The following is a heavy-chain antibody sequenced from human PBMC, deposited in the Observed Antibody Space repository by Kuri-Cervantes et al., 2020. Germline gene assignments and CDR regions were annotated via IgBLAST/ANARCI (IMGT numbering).Heavy chain of an antibody. D-gene: IGHD6-19*01. Sequence: SETLSLTCTVSGGSISSYYWSWIRQPAGKELEWIGRIYTSGSTNYNPSLKSRVTMSVDTSKNQFSLKLSSVTAADTAVYYCARGLGSSGWSLTRLPDNWFDPWGQGTLVTVSS. CDR3: ARGLGSSGWSLTRLPDNWFDP. CDR2: IYTSGST. CDR1: GGSISSYY. J-gene: IGHJ5*02. V-gene: IGHV4-4*07.